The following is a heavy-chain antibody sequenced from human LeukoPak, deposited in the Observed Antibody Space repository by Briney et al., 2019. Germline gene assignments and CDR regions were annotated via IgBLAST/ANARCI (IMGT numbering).Heavy chain of an antibody. CDR3: AIDYGDYDLQY. J-gene: IGHJ4*02. CDR1: GGSISSSNSY. D-gene: IGHD4-17*01. CDR2: ISYSGST. V-gene: IGHV4-39*01. Sequence: SETLSLTCTVSGGSISSSNSYWAWIRQPPGKGLEYIGTISYSGSTYYNPSLKSRVTMSADTSRNQFSLKVSSVTAADTAVYYCAIDYGDYDLQYWGQGTLVTVSS.